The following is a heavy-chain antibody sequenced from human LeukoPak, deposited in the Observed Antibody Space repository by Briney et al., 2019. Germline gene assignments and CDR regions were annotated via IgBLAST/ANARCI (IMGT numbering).Heavy chain of an antibody. CDR3: ARVANRGGRGDSYYFDY. J-gene: IGHJ4*02. CDR1: GDSISSYY. D-gene: IGHD2-21*02. CDR2: IYNSGST. Sequence: SETLSLTCTVSGDSISSYYWSWIRQPPGKGLEWIGDIYNSGSTNYNPSLKSRVTISVDTSKNQFSLELSSVTAADTAVYYCARVANRGGRGDSYYFDYWGQGTLVTVSS. V-gene: IGHV4-59*01.